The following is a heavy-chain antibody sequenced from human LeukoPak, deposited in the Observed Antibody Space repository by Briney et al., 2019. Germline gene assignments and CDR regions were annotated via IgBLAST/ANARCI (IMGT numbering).Heavy chain of an antibody. Sequence: GGSLRLSCAASGFTFDYSAMTWVRQAPEKGLEWVSTINTGDITFYANSVKGRFTISRDNAKNSLYLQMNSLRAEDTAVYYCARPPYSSSWDPGWFDPWGQGTLITVSS. CDR3: ARPPYSSSWDPGWFDP. J-gene: IGHJ5*02. CDR1: GFTFDYSA. D-gene: IGHD6-13*01. CDR2: INTGDIT. V-gene: IGHV3-23*01.